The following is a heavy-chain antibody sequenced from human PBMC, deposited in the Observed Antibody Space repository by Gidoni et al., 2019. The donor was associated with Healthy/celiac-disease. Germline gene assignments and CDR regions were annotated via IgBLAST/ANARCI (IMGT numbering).Heavy chain of an antibody. CDR2: IKQGGSEK. J-gene: IGHJ4*02. V-gene: IGHV3-7*03. Sequence: EVQLVESGGGLVQPGGSLRLSCAASGFTFSSYWMSWVRQAPGKGLEWVANIKQGGSEKYYGDSVKGRFTISRDNAKNSLYLQMNSLRAEDTAVYYCARTRIAVAGHFDYWGQGTLVTVSS. CDR1: GFTFSSYW. D-gene: IGHD6-19*01. CDR3: ARTRIAVAGHFDY.